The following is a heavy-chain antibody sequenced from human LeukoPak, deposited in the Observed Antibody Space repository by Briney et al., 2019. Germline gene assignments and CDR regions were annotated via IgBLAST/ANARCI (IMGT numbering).Heavy chain of an antibody. CDR3: AKVSGSYIRGYFDY. CDR2: IGGSGGST. V-gene: IGHV3-23*01. J-gene: IGHJ4*02. D-gene: IGHD1-26*01. CDR1: GFTFSSYA. Sequence: GGSLRLSCAASGFTFSSYAMSWVRQAPGKGLEWVSAIGGSGGSTYYADSVKGRFTISRDNSKNTLYLQMNSLRAEDTAVYYCAKVSGSYIRGYFDYWGQGTLVTVSS.